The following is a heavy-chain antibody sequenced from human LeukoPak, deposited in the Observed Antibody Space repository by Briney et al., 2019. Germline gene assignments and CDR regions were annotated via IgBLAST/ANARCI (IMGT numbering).Heavy chain of an antibody. CDR1: GYTLTELS. D-gene: IGHD3-22*01. J-gene: IGHJ4*02. CDR3: ATRTGGGQMVISWEIDY. V-gene: IGHV1-24*01. CDR2: FDPEDGET. Sequence: ASVKVSCKVSGYTLTELSMHWVRQAPGKGLEWMGGFDPEDGETIYAQKFQGRVTMTEDTSTDTAYMELSSLRSEDTAVYYCATRTGGGQMVISWEIDYWGQGTLVTVSS.